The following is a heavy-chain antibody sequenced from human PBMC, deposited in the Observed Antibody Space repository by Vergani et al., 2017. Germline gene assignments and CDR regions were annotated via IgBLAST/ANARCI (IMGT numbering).Heavy chain of an antibody. CDR2: LIPIFGTA. V-gene: IGHV1-69*06. D-gene: IGHD6-13*01. Sequence: QVQLVQSGAEVKKPGSSVKVSCKASGGTFSSYAISWVRQAPGQGLEWMGGLIPIFGTANYAQKFQGRVTITADKSTSTAYMELSSLRSEDTAVYYCAIWSFGSSWYEDYYYYYGMDVWGQGTTVTVSS. J-gene: IGHJ6*02. CDR3: AIWSFGSSWYEDYYYYYGMDV. CDR1: GGTFSSYA.